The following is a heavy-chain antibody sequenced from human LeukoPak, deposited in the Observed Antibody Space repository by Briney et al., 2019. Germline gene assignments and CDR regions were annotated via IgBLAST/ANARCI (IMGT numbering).Heavy chain of an antibody. CDR1: GGSFSGYY. V-gene: IGHV4-34*01. J-gene: IGHJ4*02. Sequence: SETLSLTCAVYGGSFSGYYWSWIRQPPGKGLEWIGEINHSGSTNYNPSLKSRVTISVDTSKNQFSLKLSSVTAADTAVYYCARSVRGGTFDYWGQGTLVTVSS. CDR3: ARSVRGGTFDY. CDR2: INHSGST. D-gene: IGHD2-15*01.